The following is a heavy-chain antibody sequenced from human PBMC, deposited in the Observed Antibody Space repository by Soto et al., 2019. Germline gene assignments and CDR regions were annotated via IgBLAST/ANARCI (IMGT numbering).Heavy chain of an antibody. CDR1: GYTFTGYY. CDR2: INPNSGGT. Sequence: ASVKVSCKASGYTFTGYYMHWVRQAPGQGLEWMGWINPNSGGTNYAQKFQGRVTMTRDTSISTAYMELSRLSSDDTAVYYCARASGAASWIGYYYYYYGMDVWGQGTTVTVSS. V-gene: IGHV1-2*02. J-gene: IGHJ6*02. D-gene: IGHD1-26*01. CDR3: ARASGAASWIGYYYYYYGMDV.